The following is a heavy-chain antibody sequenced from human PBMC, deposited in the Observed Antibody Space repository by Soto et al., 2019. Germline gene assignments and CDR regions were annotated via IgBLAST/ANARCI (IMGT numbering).Heavy chain of an antibody. Sequence: LRLSCAASGFTFDDYAMHWVRQAPGKGLEWVSGISWNSGSIGYADSVKGRFTISRDNAKNSLYLQMNSLRAEDTALYYCAKDVDIVVVPAAYFDYWGQGTLVTVSS. J-gene: IGHJ4*02. CDR1: GFTFDDYA. CDR2: ISWNSGSI. D-gene: IGHD2-2*01. V-gene: IGHV3-9*01. CDR3: AKDVDIVVVPAAYFDY.